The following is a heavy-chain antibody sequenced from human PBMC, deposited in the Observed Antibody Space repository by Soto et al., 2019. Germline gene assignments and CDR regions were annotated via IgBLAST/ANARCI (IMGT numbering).Heavy chain of an antibody. CDR3: ATHFYGDYVVDC. J-gene: IGHJ4*02. CDR2: IYHSVST. Sequence: SETLSLTGTVSGFSISSGHYWGWMRQPPGKGLEWIGSIYHSVSTYYNPSLKSRVTISVDTSKNQFSLKLSSVTAADTALYYCATHFYGDYVVDCWGQGTLVTVSS. CDR1: GFSISSGHY. V-gene: IGHV4-38-2*02. D-gene: IGHD4-17*01.